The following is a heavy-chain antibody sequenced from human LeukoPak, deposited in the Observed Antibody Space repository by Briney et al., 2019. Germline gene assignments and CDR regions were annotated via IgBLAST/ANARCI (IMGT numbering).Heavy chain of an antibody. CDR1: GFTFSNYA. CDR3: GRAYDFSRH. D-gene: IGHD3-3*01. Sequence: GGSLRLSCAASGFTFSNYAMSWVRQAPGKGLEWVSTITDSAGSTYYADSVKGRFTISRDNSKNTLYLQMNSLRAEDTALYYCGRAYDFSRHWGQGTLVTVSS. CDR2: ITDSAGST. V-gene: IGHV3-23*01. J-gene: IGHJ4*02.